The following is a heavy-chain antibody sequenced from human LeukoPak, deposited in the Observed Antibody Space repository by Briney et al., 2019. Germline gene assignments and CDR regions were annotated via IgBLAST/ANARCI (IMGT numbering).Heavy chain of an antibody. V-gene: IGHV3-11*01. CDR2: ISSSGSTI. J-gene: IGHJ6*02. CDR1: GFTFSDYY. CDR3: ARDRPNHPYYYYGMDV. D-gene: IGHD1-14*01. Sequence: GGSLRLSCAASGFTFSDYYMSCIRQAPGKGLEWVSYISSSGSTIYYADSVKGRFTISRDNAKNSLYLQMNSLRAEDTAVYYCARDRPNHPYYYYGMDVWGQGTTVTVSS.